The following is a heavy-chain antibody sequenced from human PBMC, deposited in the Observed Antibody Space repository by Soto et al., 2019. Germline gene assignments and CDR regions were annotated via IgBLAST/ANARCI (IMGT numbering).Heavy chain of an antibody. V-gene: IGHV1-8*01. CDR2: MNPNTGNS. CDR3: ARRAETNGWNGFGADKYYFDF. CDR1: GYTYTIYD. D-gene: IGHD1-1*01. Sequence: ASVKVSCKASGYTYTIYDINWVRQATGQGLEWMGWMNPNTGNSGYAQKFQGRVTMTSDTSISTAHMELSSLRSEDTAVYYCARRAETNGWNGFGADKYYFDFWGQGTLVTVSS. J-gene: IGHJ4*02.